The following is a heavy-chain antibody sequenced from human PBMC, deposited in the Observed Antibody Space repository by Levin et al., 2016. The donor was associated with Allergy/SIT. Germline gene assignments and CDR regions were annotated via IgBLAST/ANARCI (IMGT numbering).Heavy chain of an antibody. CDR3: ARDLAMAGRDLDY. Sequence: GGSLRLSCAASGFSFSDYYMDWIRQAPGKGLEWVSYISNSGDIIYYADSVKGRFTISRDNAKNSLYLQMNRLRAEDTAVYYCARDLAMAGRDLDYWGQGTLVTVSS. J-gene: IGHJ4*02. CDR2: ISNSGDII. V-gene: IGHV3-11*01. CDR1: GFSFSDYY. D-gene: IGHD6-19*01.